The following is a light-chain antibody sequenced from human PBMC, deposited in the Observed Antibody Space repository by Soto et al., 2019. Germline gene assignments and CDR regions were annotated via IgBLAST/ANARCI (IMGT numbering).Light chain of an antibody. J-gene: IGKJ5*01. V-gene: IGKV3-15*01. Sequence: EIVMTQSPTTLSVSPVERATLSCRASQSVSTNLAWYQQKPGQVPSLLIYGASTRASGIPARFSGSGSGTEFTLTIGSLQSEDFAVYYCQQYSSSPSFGQGTRLEI. CDR2: GAS. CDR3: QQYSSSPS. CDR1: QSVSTN.